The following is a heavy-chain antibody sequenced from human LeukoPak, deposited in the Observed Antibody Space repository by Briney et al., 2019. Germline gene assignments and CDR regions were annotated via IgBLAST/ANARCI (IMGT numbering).Heavy chain of an antibody. D-gene: IGHD5-12*01. CDR2: ISGSGGST. Sequence: SGGSLRLSCAASGFTFSSYAMSWVRQAPGKGLEWVSAISGSGGSTYYADSVKGRFTISRDNSKNTLYLQMNSLRAEDTAVYYCARRRGYSGYDLDYWGQGTLVTVSS. CDR3: ARRRGYSGYDLDY. CDR1: GFTFSSYA. V-gene: IGHV3-23*01. J-gene: IGHJ4*02.